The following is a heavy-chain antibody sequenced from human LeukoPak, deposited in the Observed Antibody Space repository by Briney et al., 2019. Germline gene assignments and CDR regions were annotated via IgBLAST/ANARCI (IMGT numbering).Heavy chain of an antibody. CDR3: ARCGYDSSGYYHFDY. D-gene: IGHD3-22*01. CDR1: GFTFSSYW. Sequence: GGSLRLSCAASGFTFSSYWMSWVRQAPGKGLEWVANIKQDGSEKYYVDSVKGRITISRDNAKNSLYLQMNSLRAEDTAVYYCARCGYDSSGYYHFDYWGQGTLVTVSS. J-gene: IGHJ4*02. CDR2: IKQDGSEK. V-gene: IGHV3-7*01.